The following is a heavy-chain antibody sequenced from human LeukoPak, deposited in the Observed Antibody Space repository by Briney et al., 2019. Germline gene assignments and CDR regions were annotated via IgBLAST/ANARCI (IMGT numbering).Heavy chain of an antibody. CDR2: IHGSASYN. J-gene: IGHJ4*02. Sequence: GGSLRLSCAASGFIFSNYYLNWVRQAPGKGLEWVSCIHGSASYNYYADSVKGRFTISRDNAKNSLYLQMNSLRAEDTAVYYCASTPARTRHWGQGTLVTVSS. D-gene: IGHD2-15*01. CDR1: GFIFSNYY. CDR3: ASTPARTRH. V-gene: IGHV3-21*01.